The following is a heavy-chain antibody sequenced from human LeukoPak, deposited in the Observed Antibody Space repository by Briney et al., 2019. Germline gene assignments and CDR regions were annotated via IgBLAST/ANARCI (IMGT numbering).Heavy chain of an antibody. J-gene: IGHJ2*01. D-gene: IGHD4-17*01. CDR1: GGSISSYY. CDR3: ARRVDYGDYYWYFDL. CDR2: IYYSGST. Sequence: SETLSLTCTVSGGSISSYYWSWIRQPPGKGLEWIGYIYYSGSTNYNSSFKSRVTISIDTSKNQFSLRLSSVTAADTAVYYCARRVDYGDYYWYFDLWGRGTLVTVSS. V-gene: IGHV4-59*01.